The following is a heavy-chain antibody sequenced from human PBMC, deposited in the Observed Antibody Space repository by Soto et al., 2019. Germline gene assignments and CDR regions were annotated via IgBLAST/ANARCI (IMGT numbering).Heavy chain of an antibody. V-gene: IGHV3-21*01. CDR3: ARGEKDIVLMVYAISLGYYYYGMDV. Sequence: GGSLRLSCVGSGFTFSSYGMHWVRQAPGKGLEWVSSISSSSSYIYYADSVKGRFTISRDNAKNSLYLQMNSLRAEDTAVYYCARGEKDIVLMVYAISLGYYYYGMDVWGQGPTVTVSS. J-gene: IGHJ6*02. CDR1: GFTFSSYG. CDR2: ISSSSSYI. D-gene: IGHD2-8*01.